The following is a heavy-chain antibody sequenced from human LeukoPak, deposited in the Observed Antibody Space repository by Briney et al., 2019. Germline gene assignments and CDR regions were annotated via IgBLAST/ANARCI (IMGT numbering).Heavy chain of an antibody. CDR2: IYYSGST. J-gene: IGHJ4*02. V-gene: IGHV4-39*07. Sequence: SSETLSLTCTVSGGSISGSSYYWGWIRQPPGKGLEWIGSIYYSGSTYYNPSLKSRVTISVDTSKNQFSLKLSSVTAADTAVYYCARDGDYWGQGTLVTVYS. CDR1: GGSISGSSYY. CDR3: ARDGDY.